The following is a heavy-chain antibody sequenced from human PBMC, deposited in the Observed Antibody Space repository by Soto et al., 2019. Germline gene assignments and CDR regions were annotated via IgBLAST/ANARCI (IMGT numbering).Heavy chain of an antibody. J-gene: IGHJ4*02. Sequence: ASVKVSCKASGYTFTSYAMHWVRQAPGQRLEWMGWINAGNGNTKYSQKFQGRVTITRDTSASTAYMELSSLRSEDTAVYYCARGTGNKVWFGELLAGSFDYWGQGTLVTVSS. CDR1: GYTFTSYA. D-gene: IGHD3-10*01. V-gene: IGHV1-3*01. CDR3: ARGTGNKVWFGELLAGSFDY. CDR2: INAGNGNT.